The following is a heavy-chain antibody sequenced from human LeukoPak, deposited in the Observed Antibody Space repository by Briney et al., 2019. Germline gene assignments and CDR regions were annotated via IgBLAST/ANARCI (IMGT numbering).Heavy chain of an antibody. V-gene: IGHV4-38-2*02. CDR3: ARAQWLTIYYYYYMDV. CDR1: GYSISSGYY. D-gene: IGHD6-19*01. Sequence: SETLSLTCTVSGYSISSGYYWGWIRQPPGKGPEWIGSIYHSGSTYYNPSLKSRVTISVDTSKNQFSLKLSSVTAADTAVYYCARAQWLTIYYYYYMDVWGKGTTVTVSS. J-gene: IGHJ6*03. CDR2: IYHSGST.